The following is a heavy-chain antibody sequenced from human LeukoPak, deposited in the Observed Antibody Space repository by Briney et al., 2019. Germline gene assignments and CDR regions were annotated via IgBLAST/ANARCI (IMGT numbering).Heavy chain of an antibody. CDR1: GYTFTSYD. CDR3: ARGAAAGTVLGY. D-gene: IGHD6-13*01. Sequence: ASVKVSCKASGYTFTSYDINWVRQATGQGLEWMGWISAYNGNTNYAQKLQGRVTMTTDTSTSTAYMELRSLRSDDTAVYYCARGAAAGTVLGYWGQGTLVTVSS. V-gene: IGHV1-18*01. J-gene: IGHJ4*02. CDR2: ISAYNGNT.